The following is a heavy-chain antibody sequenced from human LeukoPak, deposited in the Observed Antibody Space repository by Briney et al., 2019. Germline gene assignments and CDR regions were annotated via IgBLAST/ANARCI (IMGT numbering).Heavy chain of an antibody. J-gene: IGHJ4*01. CDR2: ISYDGSNK. D-gene: IGHD4-17*01. CDR3: ARGPERDGDYTG. V-gene: IGHV3-30-3*01. CDR1: GFTFSSYA. Sequence: GGSLRLSCAASGFTFSSYAMHWVRQAPGKGLEWVAVISYDGSNKYYADSVKGRFTISRDNSKNTLYLQMNSLRAEDTAVYYCARGPERDGDYTGGGQGTLVTVSS.